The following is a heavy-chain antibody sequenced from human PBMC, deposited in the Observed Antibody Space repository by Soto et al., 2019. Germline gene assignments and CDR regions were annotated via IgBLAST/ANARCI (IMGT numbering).Heavy chain of an antibody. Sequence: GGSLRLSCAASGFTFSSYDMHWVRQATGKGLEWVSAIGTAGDTYYPGSVKGRFTISRENAKNSLYLQMNSLRAGDTAVYYCERGSTGYYFDYWGQGTLVTVSS. CDR3: ERGSTGYYFDY. V-gene: IGHV3-13*01. J-gene: IGHJ4*02. CDR1: GFTFSSYD. CDR2: IGTAGDT.